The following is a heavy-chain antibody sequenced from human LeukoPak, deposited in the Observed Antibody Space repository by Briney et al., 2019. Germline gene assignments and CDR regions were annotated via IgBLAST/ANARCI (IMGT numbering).Heavy chain of an antibody. J-gene: IGHJ4*02. D-gene: IGHD3-3*01. CDR1: GFTFSNAW. Sequence: GGSLRLSCAASGFTFSNAWMSWVRQAPGKGLEWVGRIKSKTDGGTTDYAAPVKDRFTISRDDSKNTLYLQMNSLKTEDTAVYYCTTRITIFGVDYWGQGTLVTVSS. CDR2: IKSKTDGGTT. CDR3: TTRITIFGVDY. V-gene: IGHV3-15*01.